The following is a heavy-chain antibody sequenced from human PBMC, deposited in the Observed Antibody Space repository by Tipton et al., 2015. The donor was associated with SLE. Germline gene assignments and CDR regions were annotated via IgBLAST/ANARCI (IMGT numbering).Heavy chain of an antibody. CDR3: ARSPYDGPFDY. V-gene: IGHV4-4*07. J-gene: IGHJ4*02. CDR1: GDTISDHY. CDR2: VYTTGSS. D-gene: IGHD2-8*01. Sequence: TLSLTCTVSGDTISDHYWSWIRQPAGKGLEWIGHVYTTGSSNYNPSLESRVTIFLDTSRNQFSLKLTFVTAADTAVYYCARSPYDGPFDYWGQGTLVTASS.